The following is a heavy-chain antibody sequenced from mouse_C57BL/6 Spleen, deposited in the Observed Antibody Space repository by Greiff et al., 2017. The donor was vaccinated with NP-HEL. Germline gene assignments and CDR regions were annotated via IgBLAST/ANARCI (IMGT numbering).Heavy chain of an antibody. J-gene: IGHJ3*01. CDR2: ILPGSGST. V-gene: IGHV1-9*01. D-gene: IGHD1-1*01. CDR3: ARGGLITTVVAKEFAY. CDR1: GYTFTGYW. Sequence: QVQLQQSGAELMKPGASVKLSCKATGYTFTGYWIEWVKQRPGHGLEWIGEILPGSGSTNYNEKFKGKATFTADTSSNTAYMQLSSLTTEDSAIYYCARGGLITTVVAKEFAYWGQGTLVTVSA.